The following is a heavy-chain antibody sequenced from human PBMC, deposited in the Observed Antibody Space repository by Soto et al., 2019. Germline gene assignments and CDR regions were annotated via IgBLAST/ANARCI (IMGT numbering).Heavy chain of an antibody. J-gene: IGHJ5*02. CDR3: ARVAGQQLVLFDP. CDR2: IYSGGST. CDR1: GFTVSSNY. Sequence: EVQLVESGGGLVQPGGSLRLSCAASGFTVSSNYMSWVRQAPGTGLEWVSVIYSGGSTYYADSVKGRFTISRDNSKNTLYLQMNSLRAEDTAVYYCARVAGQQLVLFDPWGQGTLVTVSS. V-gene: IGHV3-66*01. D-gene: IGHD6-13*01.